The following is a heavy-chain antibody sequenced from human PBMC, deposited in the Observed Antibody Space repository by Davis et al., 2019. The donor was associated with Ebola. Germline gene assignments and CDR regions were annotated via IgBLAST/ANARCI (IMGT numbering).Heavy chain of an antibody. J-gene: IGHJ4*02. CDR3: AIGGRAGGFDY. Sequence: ASVKVSCKVSEYTLNELSIHWVRQAPGKGLEWMGRFDPEDGERIYAQKFQGRVTMTDDTSTDTAYMKLTSLKYEDTAVYYCAIGGRAGGFDYWGQGTQVTVSS. CDR2: FDPEDGER. CDR1: EYTLNELS. V-gene: IGHV1-24*01.